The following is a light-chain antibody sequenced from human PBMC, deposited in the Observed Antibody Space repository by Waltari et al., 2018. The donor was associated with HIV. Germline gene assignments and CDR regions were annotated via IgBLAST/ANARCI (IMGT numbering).Light chain of an antibody. CDR2: RNN. CDR3: QSYDSSLSSYV. Sequence: QSVLTQPPSVSGTPGQRVTISCSGSSANIGSHYVYWNQHLPGTAPKLLLYRNNQRPSGVPDRFSGSKSGTSASLAISGLRSEDEADYYCQSYDSSLSSYVFGTGTKVTVL. V-gene: IGLV1-47*01. CDR1: SANIGSHY. J-gene: IGLJ1*01.